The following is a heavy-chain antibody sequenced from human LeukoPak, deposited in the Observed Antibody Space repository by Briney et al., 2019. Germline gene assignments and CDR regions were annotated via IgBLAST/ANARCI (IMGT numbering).Heavy chain of an antibody. J-gene: IGHJ3*02. CDR1: GFTFSSYA. CDR2: ISYDGSNK. Sequence: GGSLRLSCAASGFTFSSYAMHWVRQAPGKGLEWVAVISYDGSNKYYADSVKGRFTISRDNSKNTLYLQMNSLRAEDTAVYYCAREPHNDSSGSSPYDAFDIWGQGTMVTVSS. CDR3: AREPHNDSSGSSPYDAFDI. D-gene: IGHD3-22*01. V-gene: IGHV3-30-3*01.